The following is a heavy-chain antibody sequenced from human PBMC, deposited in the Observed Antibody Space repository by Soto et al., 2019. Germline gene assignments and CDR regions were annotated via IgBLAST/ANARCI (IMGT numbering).Heavy chain of an antibody. CDR2: TRSRGGII. J-gene: IGHJ4*02. Sequence: EAQLLESGGGFGQPGASLRLSCAASGFTFSTPSMSWVRQAPGKGLEWVSYTRSRGGIIYYAGSVRGRLANSRDNANTSLYLEMNSLRAEDTAVYYCVRESIRAQAGPYWGQGTLVTVSS. CDR1: GFTFSTPS. CDR3: VRESIRAQAGPY. V-gene: IGHV3-48*01. D-gene: IGHD3-3*02.